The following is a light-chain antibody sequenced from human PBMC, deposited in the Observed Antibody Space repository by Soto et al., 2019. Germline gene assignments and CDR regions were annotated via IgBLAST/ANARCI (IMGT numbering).Light chain of an antibody. V-gene: IGKV1-5*03. Sequence: DIQMTQSPSTLSASVGDRVTITCRASQNINDLLAWYQQKPGKAPNPLIYKASSLESGVPSRFSGSGYGTEFTLTISSLQPDDFATFYCQQYSTYSRAFGQGTKVDI. J-gene: IGKJ1*01. CDR2: KAS. CDR1: QNINDL. CDR3: QQYSTYSRA.